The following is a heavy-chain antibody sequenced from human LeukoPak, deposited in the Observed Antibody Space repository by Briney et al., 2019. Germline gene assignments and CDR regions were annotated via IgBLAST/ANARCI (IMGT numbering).Heavy chain of an antibody. Sequence: GGSLRLSCTASGFTFSRYNMNRVRQAPGKGLEWVSSISPSTSDIHYADSVEGRFTISRDSSKDTLFLQLNSLRAEDTAVYYCARRRPLDYWGQGTLVTVSS. V-gene: IGHV3-21*01. CDR2: ISPSTSDI. CDR1: GFTFSRYN. CDR3: ARRRPLDY. J-gene: IGHJ4*02.